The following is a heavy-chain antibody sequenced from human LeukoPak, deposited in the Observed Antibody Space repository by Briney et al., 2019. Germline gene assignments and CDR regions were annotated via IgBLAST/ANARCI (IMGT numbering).Heavy chain of an antibody. Sequence: GGSLRLSCAASGLSITKYWMHWVRQAPGKGLMWVSRISGDESVKDYADSVQGRFSISRDNAKNTVYLQMNSLRVDDTAVYYCVKFLSPVVWGQGALVTVSS. D-gene: IGHD3-16*02. CDR2: ISGDESVK. CDR3: VKFLSPVV. CDR1: GLSITKYW. J-gene: IGHJ4*02. V-gene: IGHV3-74*01.